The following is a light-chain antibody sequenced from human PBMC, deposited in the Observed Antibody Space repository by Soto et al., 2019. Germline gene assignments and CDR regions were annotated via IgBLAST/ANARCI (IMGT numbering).Light chain of an antibody. CDR3: QQYENLPT. Sequence: IHMSHSPSSLSSSLGDRVTITCQASQNINNYLNWYQQKPGRAPKXLIYDASNLEAGVPSRFRGSGSGTDFTFTISRLQPEDIATYYCQQYENLPTFGQGTRLEIK. CDR1: QNINNY. CDR2: DAS. J-gene: IGKJ5*01. V-gene: IGKV1-33*01.